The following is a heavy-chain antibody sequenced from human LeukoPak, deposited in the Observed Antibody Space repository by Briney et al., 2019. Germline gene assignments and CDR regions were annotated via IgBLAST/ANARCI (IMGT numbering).Heavy chain of an antibody. V-gene: IGHV3-74*03. CDR1: GFTFSSDW. J-gene: IGHJ4*02. Sequence: GGSLRLSCAASGFTFSSDWMHWVRQAPGKGLVWISRINTDGSSTTYADSVKGRFTISRDNAKNTLYLQMNSLRAEDTAVYYCARVGRYSSSWYGNYFDYWGQGTLVTVSS. D-gene: IGHD6-13*01. CDR3: ARVGRYSSSWYGNYFDY. CDR2: INTDGSST.